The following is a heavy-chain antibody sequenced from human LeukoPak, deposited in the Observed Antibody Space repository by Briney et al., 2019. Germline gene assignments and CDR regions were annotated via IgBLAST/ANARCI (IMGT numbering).Heavy chain of an antibody. CDR2: IYYSGST. D-gene: IGHD6-6*01. Sequence: KPSETLSLTCTVSGGSFSNYFWSWIRQPAGKGLEWIGYIYYSGSTNYNPSLKSRVTISVDTSKYQFSLKLSSVTAADTAVYYCARASIAARPSPYYYYYMDVWGKGTTVTVSS. V-gene: IGHV4-59*01. J-gene: IGHJ6*03. CDR3: ARASIAARPSPYYYYYMDV. CDR1: GGSFSNYF.